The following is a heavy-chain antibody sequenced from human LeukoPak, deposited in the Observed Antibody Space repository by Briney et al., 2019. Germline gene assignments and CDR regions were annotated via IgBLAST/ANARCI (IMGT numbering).Heavy chain of an antibody. Sequence: ASVKVSCKASGYTFTGYYMHWVRQAPGQGLEWMGWINPNSGGTNYAQKFQGRVTMTRDTSISTAYMELSRLRSDDTAVYYCARPGKSGRFLEWLLFGIWGQGTMVTVSS. CDR1: GYTFTGYY. D-gene: IGHD3-3*01. V-gene: IGHV1-2*02. J-gene: IGHJ3*02. CDR2: INPNSGGT. CDR3: ARPGKSGRFLEWLLFGI.